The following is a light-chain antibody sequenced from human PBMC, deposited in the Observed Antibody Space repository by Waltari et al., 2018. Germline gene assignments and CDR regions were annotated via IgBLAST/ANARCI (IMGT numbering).Light chain of an antibody. Sequence: QSALTQPRSVSGSPGQSVTISCAGAGSDVGDFNSVSWYQQHPGQAPKLIIFDVFKRPSGVPDRFSGSKSGTSASLTVSGLQAEDGADYYCCSYAGIWVFGGGTKLTVL. V-gene: IGLV2-11*01. CDR1: GSDVGDFNS. CDR2: DVF. CDR3: CSYAGIWV. J-gene: IGLJ3*02.